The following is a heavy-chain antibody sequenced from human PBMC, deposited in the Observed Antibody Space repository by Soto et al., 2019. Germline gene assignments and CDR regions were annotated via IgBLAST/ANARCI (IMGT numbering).Heavy chain of an antibody. V-gene: IGHV3-33*01. CDR1: GFTFSSYG. D-gene: IGHD1-26*01. CDR3: ARGGLAWEGDYYYYGMDV. Sequence: QVQLVESGGGVVQPGRSLRLSCAASGFTFSSYGMHWVRQAPGKGLEWVAVIWYDGSNKYYADSVKGRFTISRDNSKNTRYLQMNRLRAEDTAVYYYARGGLAWEGDYYYYGMDVWGPGTTVSGSS. CDR2: IWYDGSNK. J-gene: IGHJ6*02.